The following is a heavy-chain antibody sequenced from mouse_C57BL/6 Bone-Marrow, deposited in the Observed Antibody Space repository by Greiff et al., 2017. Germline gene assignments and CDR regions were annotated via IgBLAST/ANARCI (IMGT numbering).Heavy chain of an antibody. CDR1: GYTFTSYW. Sequence: VQLQQSGAELVMPGASVKLSCKASGYTFTSYWMHWVKQRPGQGLEWIGEIDPSDSYTNYNQKFKGKSTLTVDKSSSTAYMQLSSLTSEDSAVYYFARSRYEYDGAWFAYWGQGTLLTVSA. D-gene: IGHD2-4*01. J-gene: IGHJ3*01. V-gene: IGHV1-69*01. CDR2: IDPSDSYT. CDR3: ARSRYEYDGAWFAY.